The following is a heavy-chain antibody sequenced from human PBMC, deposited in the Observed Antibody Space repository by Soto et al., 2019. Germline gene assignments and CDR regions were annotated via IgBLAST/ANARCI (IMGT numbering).Heavy chain of an antibody. Sequence: QVQVVQSGVEVRRPGSSVKVSCKASGDTFKNCVISWVRQAPGQGLEWMGGIIPLFGTTDFAQRFQSRLTITTDESTTTASMELRRLRSEDTATYYCAAELGFGKLSVVWGQGTTVIVSS. CDR2: IIPLFGTT. D-gene: IGHD3-10*01. CDR1: GDTFKNCV. J-gene: IGHJ6*02. CDR3: AAELGFGKLSVV. V-gene: IGHV1-69*01.